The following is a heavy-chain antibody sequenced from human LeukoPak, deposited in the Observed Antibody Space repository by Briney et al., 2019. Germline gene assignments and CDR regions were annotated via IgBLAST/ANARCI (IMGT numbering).Heavy chain of an antibody. CDR1: GYTFTSYY. V-gene: IGHV1-46*01. CDR2: INPSGGST. Sequence: RASVKVSCKASGYTFTSYYMHWVRQAPGQGLEWMGIINPSGGSTSYAQMFQGRVTMTRDMSTSTVYMELSSLRSEDTAVYYCALYCSGGSCRFDYWGQGTLVTVSS. J-gene: IGHJ4*02. CDR3: ALYCSGGSCRFDY. D-gene: IGHD2-15*01.